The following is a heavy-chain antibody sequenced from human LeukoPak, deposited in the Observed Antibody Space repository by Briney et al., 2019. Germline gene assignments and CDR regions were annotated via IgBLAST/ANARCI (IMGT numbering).Heavy chain of an antibody. CDR2: IWYAGSNK. J-gene: IGHJ1*01. Sequence: GGSLRLSCAASGFTFSSYGMHWVRQAPGKGLEWVAVIWYAGSNKYYADSVKGRFTISRDNSKNTLYLQMNSLRAEDTAVYYCARGEDGFWSGYVEHWGQGTLVTVSS. CDR3: ARGEDGFWSGYVEH. V-gene: IGHV3-33*01. CDR1: GFTFSSYG. D-gene: IGHD3-3*01.